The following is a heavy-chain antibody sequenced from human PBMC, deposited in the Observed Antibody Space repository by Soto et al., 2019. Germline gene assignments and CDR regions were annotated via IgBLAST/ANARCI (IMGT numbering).Heavy chain of an antibody. CDR2: ISYDGSNK. CDR3: AREGGLLWFGELLYGSENYYGMDV. CDR1: GFTFSSYA. J-gene: IGHJ6*02. D-gene: IGHD3-10*01. Sequence: PGGSLRLSCAASGFTFSSYAMHWVRQAPGKGLEWVAVISYDGSNKYYADSVKGRFTISRDNSKNTLYLQMNSLRAEDTAVYYCAREGGLLWFGELLYGSENYYGMDVWGQGTTVTVSS. V-gene: IGHV3-30-3*01.